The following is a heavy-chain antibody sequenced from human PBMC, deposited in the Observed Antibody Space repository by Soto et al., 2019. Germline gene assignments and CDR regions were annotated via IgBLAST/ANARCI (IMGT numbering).Heavy chain of an antibody. J-gene: IGHJ5*02. CDR1: GFTFSSYS. CDR3: VHGDYWSGWFDP. CDR2: ISSSSSTI. D-gene: IGHD4-17*01. Sequence: GGSLRLSCADSGFTFSSYSMNWVRQAPGKGLEWVSYISSSSSTIYYADSVKGRFTISRDNAKNPLYLQMNSLRAEDTAVYYCVHGDYWSGWFDPWGQGTLVTVSS. V-gene: IGHV3-48*01.